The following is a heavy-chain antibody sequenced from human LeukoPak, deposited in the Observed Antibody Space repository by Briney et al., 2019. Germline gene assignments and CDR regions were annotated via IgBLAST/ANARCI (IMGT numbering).Heavy chain of an antibody. J-gene: IGHJ6*02. Sequence: PGGSLRLSCAASGFTFSSYAMSWVRQAPGEGLEWVSAISGSGGSTYYADSVKGRFTISRDNSKNTLYLQMNSLRAEDTAVYYCAKDRDYDILTGYLGGYYYYYGMDVWGQGTTVTVSS. CDR1: GFTFSSYA. CDR3: AKDRDYDILTGYLGGYYYYYGMDV. D-gene: IGHD3-9*01. V-gene: IGHV3-23*01. CDR2: ISGSGGST.